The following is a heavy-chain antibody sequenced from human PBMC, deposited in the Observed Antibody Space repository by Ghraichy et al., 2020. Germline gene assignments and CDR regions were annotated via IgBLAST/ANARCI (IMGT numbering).Heavy chain of an antibody. J-gene: IGHJ5*02. Sequence: ESLNISCAVSGGSISSYYWSWIRQPPGDRLEWIGYIYNSGSTNYNPSLKSRVTISVDTSKNQFSLKLSSVTAADTAVYYCARSITVFGVLRVGWFDPWGQGTLVTVSS. D-gene: IGHD3-3*01. CDR3: ARSITVFGVLRVGWFDP. V-gene: IGHV4-59*01. CDR1: GGSISSYY. CDR2: IYNSGST.